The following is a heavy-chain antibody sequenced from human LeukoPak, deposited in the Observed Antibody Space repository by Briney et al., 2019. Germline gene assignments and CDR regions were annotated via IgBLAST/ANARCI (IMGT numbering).Heavy chain of an antibody. CDR3: ARSLDAAAGLANFDY. J-gene: IGHJ4*02. CDR1: GYSFSYFG. CDR2: INCYNGNT. Sequence: GASVRVSCKASGYSFSYFGINWVRQAPGQGLEWIGWINCYNGNTNYAQKSEGRLTLTTDTATSTVYMELRNLRYDDTAVYYCARSLDAAAGLANFDYWGREHGSPSPQ. V-gene: IGHV1-18*01. D-gene: IGHD6-25*01.